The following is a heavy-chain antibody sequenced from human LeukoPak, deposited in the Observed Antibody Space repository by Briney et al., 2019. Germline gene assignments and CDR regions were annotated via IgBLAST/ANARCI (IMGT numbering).Heavy chain of an antibody. D-gene: IGHD1-20*01. V-gene: IGHV4-34*01. J-gene: IGHJ5*02. CDR1: GGSFSGYY. CDR3: ARDLSITGENWFDP. Sequence: SETLSLTCAVYGGSFSGYYWSWIRQPPGKGLEWIGEINHSGSTNYNPSLKSRFTISVDTSKNQFSLKLRSVTAADTAVYYCARDLSITGENWFDPWGQGTLVTVSS. CDR2: INHSGST.